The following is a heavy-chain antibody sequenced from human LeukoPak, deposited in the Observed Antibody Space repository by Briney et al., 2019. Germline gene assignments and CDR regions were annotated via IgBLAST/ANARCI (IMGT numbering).Heavy chain of an antibody. J-gene: IGHJ3*02. CDR1: GDSISTNNW. CDR3: ARDRTPNYGDSSLFKEHDSFDM. V-gene: IGHV4-4*02. Sequence: SGTLSLTCAVSGDSISTNNWWSWVRQPPGKGLEWIGEIYHRGSTNYNPSLRSRVTILLDKSKNQFSLKLNSVTAADTAVYYCARDRTPNYGDSSLFKEHDSFDMWGQGTMVTVSS. D-gene: IGHD4-17*01. CDR2: IYHRGST.